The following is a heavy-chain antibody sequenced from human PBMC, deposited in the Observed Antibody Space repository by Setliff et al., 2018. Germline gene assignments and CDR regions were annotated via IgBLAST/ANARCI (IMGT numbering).Heavy chain of an antibody. J-gene: IGHJ6*02. Sequence: ASVKVSCKASGYSFTSYGISWVRQAPGQGLEWMGWISAYNDNKNYAQKFQGRVTLTTDTSTNTVFMELRSLRSDDTAMFYCARVVYYASGSSLSYGMDVWGQGTAVTVSS. CDR2: ISAYNDNK. CDR3: ARVVYYASGSSLSYGMDV. CDR1: GYSFTSYG. V-gene: IGHV1-18*01. D-gene: IGHD3-10*01.